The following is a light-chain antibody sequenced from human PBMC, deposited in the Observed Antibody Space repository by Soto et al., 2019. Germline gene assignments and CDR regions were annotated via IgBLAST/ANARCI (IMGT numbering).Light chain of an antibody. CDR3: QQYATHSWT. CDR1: QSLRNW. Sequence: DIQMTQSPSTLSASAGDRATITCRASQSLRNWLAWYQQKPGNAPRLLIYKASSLGTGVTSRFSGSGSGSEFTISISGLQPDDFATYYWQQYATHSWTFGQGTKVEIK. J-gene: IGKJ1*01. CDR2: KAS. V-gene: IGKV1-5*03.